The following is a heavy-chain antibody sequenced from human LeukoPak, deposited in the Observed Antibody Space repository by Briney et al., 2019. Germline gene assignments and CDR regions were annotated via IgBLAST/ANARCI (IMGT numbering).Heavy chain of an antibody. CDR3: ARDQWGGNYIHDAFDI. Sequence: SETLPLTCTVSGGSLNSGTSYWSWIRQPAGKGLEWIGRIYTSGRTYYNPSLKSRVTISVDMSKNQFSLRLSSVTAADTAVYYCARDQWGGNYIHDAFDIWGQGTMVTVSS. CDR1: GGSLNSGTSY. J-gene: IGHJ3*02. CDR2: IYTSGRT. V-gene: IGHV4-61*02. D-gene: IGHD4-23*01.